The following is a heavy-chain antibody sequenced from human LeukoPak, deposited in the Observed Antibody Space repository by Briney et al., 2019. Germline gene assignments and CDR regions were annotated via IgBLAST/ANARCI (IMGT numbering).Heavy chain of an antibody. V-gene: IGHV3-23*01. J-gene: IGHJ5*02. CDR1: GFTFSSYA. CDR3: AVPEGCAVPAAS. Sequence: PGGSLRLSCAASGFTFSSYAMSWVRQAPGKGLEWVSAISGSGGSTYYADSVKGRFTISRDNSKNTLYPQMNSLRAEDTAVYYCAVPEGCAVPAASWGQGTLVTVSS. D-gene: IGHD2-2*01. CDR2: ISGSGGST.